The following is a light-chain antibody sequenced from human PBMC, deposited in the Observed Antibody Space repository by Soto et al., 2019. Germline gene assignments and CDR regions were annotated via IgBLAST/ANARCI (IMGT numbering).Light chain of an antibody. CDR2: SNN. J-gene: IGLJ2*01. CDR1: SPNIGSNT. CDR3: AAWDDSLNGPV. V-gene: IGLV1-44*01. Sequence: QSVLTQPPSASGTPGQRVTISCSGISPNIGSNTVNWYQQLPGTAPKLLMYSNNQRPSGVPDRFSGSKSGTSASLAISGLQSEDEADYYCAAWDDSLNGPVFGGGTKLTVL.